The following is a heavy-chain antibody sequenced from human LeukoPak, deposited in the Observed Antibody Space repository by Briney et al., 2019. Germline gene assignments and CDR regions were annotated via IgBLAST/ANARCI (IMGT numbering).Heavy chain of an antibody. CDR3: VRAPRTLITMVRGSVFDY. D-gene: IGHD3-10*01. J-gene: IGHJ4*02. CDR2: INHSGST. V-gene: IGHV4-34*01. Sequence: PSETLSLTCAVYGGSFSGYYWSWIRQPPGKGLEWIGEINHSGSTNYNPSLKSRVTISVDTSKNQFSLKLSSVTAADTAVYYCVRAPRTLITMVRGSVFDYWGQGTLVTVSS. CDR1: GGSFSGYY.